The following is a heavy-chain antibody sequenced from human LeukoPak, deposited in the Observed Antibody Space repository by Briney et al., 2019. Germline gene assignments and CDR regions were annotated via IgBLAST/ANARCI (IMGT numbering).Heavy chain of an antibody. CDR3: AKDRYYDSSVTCMDV. Sequence: GGSLRLSCAASGFTFSSYAMSWVRQATGKGLEWVSAISGSGGSTYYADSVKGRFTISRDNSKNTLYLQMNSLRAEDTAVYYCAKDRYYDSSVTCMDVWGQGTTVTVSS. CDR1: GFTFSSYA. J-gene: IGHJ6*02. D-gene: IGHD3-22*01. V-gene: IGHV3-23*01. CDR2: ISGSGGST.